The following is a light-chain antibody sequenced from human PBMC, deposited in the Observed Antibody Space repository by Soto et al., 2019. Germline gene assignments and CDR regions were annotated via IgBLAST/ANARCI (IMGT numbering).Light chain of an antibody. CDR2: GNS. CDR1: SSNIGADYD. Sequence: QAVVTQPPSVSGAPGQRVTISCTGSSSNIGADYDVHWYQQLPGAAPKLLIFGNSNRPSGVPDRFSGSKSGTSASLAITGLQAEDEADYYCQSYDSSLSGQEVFGGGTKLTVL. V-gene: IGLV1-40*01. J-gene: IGLJ2*01. CDR3: QSYDSSLSGQEV.